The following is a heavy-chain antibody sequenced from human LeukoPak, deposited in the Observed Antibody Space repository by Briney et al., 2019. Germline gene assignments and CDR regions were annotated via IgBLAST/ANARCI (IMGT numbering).Heavy chain of an antibody. CDR2: ISSTGYTI. CDR1: GFTFSSFD. V-gene: IGHV3-48*03. Sequence: GGSLRLSCAASGFTFSSFDMNWVRQPPGKGLEWVSYISSTGYTIYYADSEKGRFTITRDNAKNSLYLQMKSLRAEDTAVYYCARREGSYGHFGYWGQGTRVTVSA. CDR3: ARREGSYGHFGY. J-gene: IGHJ4*02. D-gene: IGHD4-17*01.